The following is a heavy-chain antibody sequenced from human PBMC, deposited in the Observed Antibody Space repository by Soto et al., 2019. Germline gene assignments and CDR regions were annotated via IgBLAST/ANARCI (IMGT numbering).Heavy chain of an antibody. CDR3: AKGSNVAAGTVDY. CDR1: GFTFSSYG. Sequence: GGSLRLSCAASGFTFSSYGMHWVRQAPGKGLEWVAVISYDGSNKYYADSVKGRFTISRDNSKNTLYLQMNSLRAEDTAVYYWAKGSNVAAGTVDYWGQGTLVTVSS. D-gene: IGHD6-13*01. V-gene: IGHV3-30*18. CDR2: ISYDGSNK. J-gene: IGHJ4*02.